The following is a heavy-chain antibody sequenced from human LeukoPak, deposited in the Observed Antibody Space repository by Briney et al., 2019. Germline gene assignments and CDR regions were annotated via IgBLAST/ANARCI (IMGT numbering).Heavy chain of an antibody. CDR3: ARALGYCSSTSCYGMDV. V-gene: IGHV3-21*01. D-gene: IGHD2-2*01. CDR1: GFTFSSYS. Sequence: GGSLRLSCAASGFTFSSYSMNWVRQAPGKGLEWVSSISSSSSYIYYADSVKGRFTISRDNAKNSLYLQMNSLRAEDTAVNYCARALGYCSSTSCYGMDVWGQGTTVTVSS. CDR2: ISSSSSYI. J-gene: IGHJ6*02.